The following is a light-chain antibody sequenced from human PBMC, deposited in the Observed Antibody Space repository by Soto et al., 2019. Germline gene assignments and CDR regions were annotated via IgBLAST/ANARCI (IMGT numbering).Light chain of an antibody. V-gene: IGLV2-14*01. CDR2: DVS. CDR1: SSDVVGYNY. CDR3: SSYTSSSNVV. J-gene: IGLJ2*01. Sequence: QSVLTQPASVSGSPGQSITISCTGTSSDVVGYNYVSWYQQHPGKAPKLMIYDVSNRPSGVSNRFSGSKSGNTASLTISGLQAEDEADYYCSSYTSSSNVVFGGGTKVTVL.